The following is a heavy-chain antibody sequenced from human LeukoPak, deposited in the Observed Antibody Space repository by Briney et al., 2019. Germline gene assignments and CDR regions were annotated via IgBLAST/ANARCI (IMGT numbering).Heavy chain of an antibody. CDR1: GFTFSSYG. CDR2: ISYDGSNK. CDR3: AKVMVRGVGRSYYFDY. D-gene: IGHD3-10*01. Sequence: PGRSLRLSCAASGFTFSSYGMHWVRPAPGKGLEGVAVISYDGSNKYYADSVKGRFTISRDNSKNTLYLQMNSLRAEDTAVYYCAKVMVRGVGRSYYFDYWGQGTLVTVSS. J-gene: IGHJ4*02. V-gene: IGHV3-30*18.